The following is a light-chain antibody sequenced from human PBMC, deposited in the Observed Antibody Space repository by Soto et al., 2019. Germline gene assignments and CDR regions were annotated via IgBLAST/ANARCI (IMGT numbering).Light chain of an antibody. CDR1: QSLVYSDGNTY. J-gene: IGKJ3*01. Sequence: DVVMTQSPLSLPVTLGQPASISCRSSQSLVYSDGNTYLNWFQQRPGQSPRRLIYKVSNQDSGVPDRFSGRGSGTDFTLKISRVEAEDVGVYYCMQGTHWPFTFGPGTKVDIK. V-gene: IGKV2-30*01. CDR3: MQGTHWPFT. CDR2: KVS.